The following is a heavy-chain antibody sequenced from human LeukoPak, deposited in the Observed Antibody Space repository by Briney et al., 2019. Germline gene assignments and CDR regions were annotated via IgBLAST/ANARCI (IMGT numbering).Heavy chain of an antibody. V-gene: IGHV3-15*01. CDR3: TSLAMIRGVMPFDY. CDR1: GFTFSDAW. Sequence: GGSLRLSCAASGFTFSDAWMSWVRQAPGKGLEWVGRIKSKTDGGTIDYAAPVKGRFTISRDDSKNTVHLQMNSLKREDAAVYYCTSLAMIRGVMPFDYWGQGTLVTVSS. D-gene: IGHD3-10*01. J-gene: IGHJ4*02. CDR2: IKSKTDGGTI.